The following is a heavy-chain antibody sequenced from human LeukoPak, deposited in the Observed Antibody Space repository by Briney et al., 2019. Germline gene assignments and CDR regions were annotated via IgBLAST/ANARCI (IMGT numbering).Heavy chain of an antibody. J-gene: IGHJ4*02. D-gene: IGHD5-18*01. CDR3: ARIGYSDGWYLDF. CDR2: ISSSSSYI. CDR1: GFTFSRYG. Sequence: GGSLRLSCAASGFTFSRYGMSWVRQAPGKGLECVSHISSSSSYIYYADSVKGRFTISRDNSKNSVYLQMNSLRAEDTAVYYCARIGYSDGWYLDFWGPGTLVTVSS. V-gene: IGHV3-21*01.